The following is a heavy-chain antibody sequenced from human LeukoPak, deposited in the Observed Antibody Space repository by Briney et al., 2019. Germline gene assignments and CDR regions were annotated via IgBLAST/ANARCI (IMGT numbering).Heavy chain of an antibody. V-gene: IGHV1-18*01. D-gene: IGHD1-14*01. CDR3: ARVHRGPHPNEGDYFDY. J-gene: IGHJ4*02. CDR2: ISAYNGNT. CDR1: GYTFTSYG. Sequence: GASVKVSCKASGYTFTSYGISWVRQAPGQGLEWMGWISAYNGNTNYAQKLQGRVTMTTDTSTSTAYMELRSLRSDDTAVYYCARVHRGPHPNEGDYFDYWGQGTLVTVSS.